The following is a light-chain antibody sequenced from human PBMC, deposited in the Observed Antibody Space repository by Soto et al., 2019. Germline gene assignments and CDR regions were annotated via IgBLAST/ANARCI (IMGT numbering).Light chain of an antibody. Sequence: QSVLTQPASVSGSPGQSITISCTGISSDVGDYNYVSWYQQHPGKAPKLMIYEVSNRPSGVSNRFSGSKSDNSASLTISGLQSEDEDDYYCSSYTSGSTLYVFGPGTKLTVL. J-gene: IGLJ1*01. CDR3: SSYTSGSTLYV. CDR1: SSDVGDYNY. V-gene: IGLV2-14*03. CDR2: EVS.